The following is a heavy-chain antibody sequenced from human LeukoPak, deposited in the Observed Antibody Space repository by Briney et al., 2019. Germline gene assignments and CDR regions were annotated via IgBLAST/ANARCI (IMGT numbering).Heavy chain of an antibody. CDR1: GGSISSSSYY. D-gene: IGHD3-3*01. J-gene: IGHJ5*02. Sequence: SETLSPTCTVSGGSISSSSYYWGWIRQPPGKGLEWIGSIYYSGSTYYNPSLKSRVTISVDTSKNQFSLKLSSVTAADTAVYYCVRGGYYDFWSGYYTGSLKLWFDPWGQGTLVTVSS. CDR3: VRGGYYDFWSGYYTGSLKLWFDP. V-gene: IGHV4-39*07. CDR2: IYYSGST.